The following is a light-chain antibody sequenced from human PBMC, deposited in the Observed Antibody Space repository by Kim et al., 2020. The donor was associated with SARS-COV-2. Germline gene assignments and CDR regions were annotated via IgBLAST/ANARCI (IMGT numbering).Light chain of an antibody. J-gene: IGLJ3*02. V-gene: IGLV4-69*01. CDR3: QTWGTGRGV. CDR2: LNSDGSH. Sequence: QPVLIQSPSASASLGASVKLTCTLSSGHSSYAIAWHQQQPEKGPRYLMKLNSDGSHSKGDGIPDRFSGSSSGAERYLTISSLQSEDEADYYCQTWGTGRGVFGGGTKLTVL. CDR1: SGHSSYA.